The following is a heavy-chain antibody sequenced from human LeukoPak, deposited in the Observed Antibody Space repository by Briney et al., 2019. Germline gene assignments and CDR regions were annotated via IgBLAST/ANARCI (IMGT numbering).Heavy chain of an antibody. CDR3: AGAYGSGSYSSFFDP. CDR1: GFTFSTYG. CDR2: IRYDGSNK. J-gene: IGHJ5*02. Sequence: GGSLRLSCAASGFTFSTYGMHWVRQAPGKGLEWVAFIRYDGSNKYYADSVKGRFTISRDISKNTLYLQMNSLRAEDTAVYYCAGAYGSGSYSSFFDPWGQGTLVTVSS. V-gene: IGHV3-30*02. D-gene: IGHD3-10*01.